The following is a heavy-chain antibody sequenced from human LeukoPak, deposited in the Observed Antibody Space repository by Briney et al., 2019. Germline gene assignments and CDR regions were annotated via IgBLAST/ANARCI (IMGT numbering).Heavy chain of an antibody. D-gene: IGHD3-9*01. J-gene: IGHJ6*02. CDR2: IKQDGSEK. V-gene: IGHV3-7*01. CDR3: ARDLYYDILTGQEGYYYGMDV. Sequence: GGSLRLSCAASGFTFSSYWMSWVRQAPGKGLEWVANIKQDGSEKYYVDSVKGRFTISRDNSKNTLYLQMNSLRAEDTAVYYCARDLYYDILTGQEGYYYGMDVWGQGTTVTVSS. CDR1: GFTFSSYW.